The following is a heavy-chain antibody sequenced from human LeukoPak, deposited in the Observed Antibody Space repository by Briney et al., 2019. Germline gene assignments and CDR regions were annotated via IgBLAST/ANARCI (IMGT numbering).Heavy chain of an antibody. CDR1: GFTFSSYS. CDR3: ARDKRYFDWLEELDAFDI. CDR2: ISSSSYI. D-gene: IGHD3-9*01. V-gene: IGHV3-21*01. Sequence: PGGSLRLSCAASGFTFSSYSMNWVRQAPGKGLEWVSSISSSSYIYYADSVKGRFTISRDNAKNSLYLQMNSLRAEDTAVYYCARDKRYFDWLEELDAFDIWGQGTMVTVSS. J-gene: IGHJ3*02.